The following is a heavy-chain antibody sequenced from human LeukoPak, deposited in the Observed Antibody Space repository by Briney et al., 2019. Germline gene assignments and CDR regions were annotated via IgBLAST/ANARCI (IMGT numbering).Heavy chain of an antibody. D-gene: IGHD5-24*01. CDR2: IYYSGST. CDR3: ARERRWLQPLFDY. Sequence: PSETLSLTCTVAGGSISSGSYYWSWIRQPPGKGLEWIGYIYYSGSTNYNPSLKSRVTISVDTSKNQFSLKLSSVTAADTAVYYCARERRWLQPLFDYWGQGTLVTVSS. J-gene: IGHJ4*02. CDR1: GGSISSGSYY. V-gene: IGHV4-61*01.